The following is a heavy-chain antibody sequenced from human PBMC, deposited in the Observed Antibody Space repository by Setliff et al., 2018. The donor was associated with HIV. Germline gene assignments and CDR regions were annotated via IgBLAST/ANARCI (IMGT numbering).Heavy chain of an antibody. Sequence: SETLSLTCAVSGYSISSGYYWGWIRQPPGKGLEWIGEINHSGSTNYNPSLKSRVTISVDTSKNQFSLKLSSVTAADTAVYYCARGYYDSRGYYYPFDYWGQGTLVTV. CDR2: INHSGST. D-gene: IGHD3-22*01. V-gene: IGHV4-38-2*01. J-gene: IGHJ4*02. CDR1: GYSISSGYY. CDR3: ARGYYDSRGYYYPFDY.